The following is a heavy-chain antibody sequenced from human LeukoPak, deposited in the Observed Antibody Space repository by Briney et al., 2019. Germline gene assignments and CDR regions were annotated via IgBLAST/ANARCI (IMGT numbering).Heavy chain of an antibody. J-gene: IGHJ4*02. V-gene: IGHV3-21*01. CDR1: GFTFSSTS. Sequence: GGSLRLSCAASGFTFSSTSMNWVRQAPGKGLEWVSSISSGSSYIFYADSVKGRFTISRDNAKNSLYLQMNSLRAEDTAVYYCATGGYSYVLLDYWGQGTLVTVSS. D-gene: IGHD5-18*01. CDR3: ATGGYSYVLLDY. CDR2: ISSGSSYI.